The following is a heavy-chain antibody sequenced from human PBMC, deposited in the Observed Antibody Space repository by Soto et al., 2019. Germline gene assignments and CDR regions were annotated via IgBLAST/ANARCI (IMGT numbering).Heavy chain of an antibody. V-gene: IGHV4-31*03. CDR1: GGSISSGGYY. J-gene: IGHJ5*02. CDR2: IYYSGST. Sequence: SETLSLTCTVSGGSISSGGYYWSWIRQHPGKGLEWIGYIYYSGSTYYNPSLKSRVTISVDTSKNQFSLKLSSVTAADTAVYYCARDAGGIAAAEINWFDPWGQGTLVTVSS. CDR3: ARDAGGIAAAEINWFDP. D-gene: IGHD6-13*01.